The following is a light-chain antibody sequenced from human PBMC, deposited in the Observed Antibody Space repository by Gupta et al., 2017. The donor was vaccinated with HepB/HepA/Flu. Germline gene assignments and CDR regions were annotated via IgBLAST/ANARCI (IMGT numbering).Light chain of an antibody. CDR2: TSS. CDR3: LHSDTYPST. J-gene: IGKJ2*01. Sequence: DIQMTQSPSSLSASVGDRVTITCRASQGISDHLGWYQQKPGKAPKGLIFTSSSLNIGVSSNFSGSSSITEFSLTIISLHPAYFTTYYFLHSDTYPSTFGQGTKLEIK. V-gene: IGKV1-17*01. CDR1: QGISDH.